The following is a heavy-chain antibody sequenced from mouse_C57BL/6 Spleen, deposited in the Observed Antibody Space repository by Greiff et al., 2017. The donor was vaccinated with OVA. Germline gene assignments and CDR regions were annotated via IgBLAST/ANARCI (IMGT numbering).Heavy chain of an antibody. V-gene: IGHV1-64*01. CDR2: IHPNSGST. J-gene: IGHJ4*01. CDR3: ANYSGSSYAMDY. Sequence: VQLQQPGAELVQPGASVKLSCKASGYTFTSYWMHWVKQRPGQGLEWIGMIHPNSGSTNYNEKFKSKATLNVDKSSSTAYMQLRSRTSVDSAVYYCANYSGSSYAMDYWGQGTSVTVSS. D-gene: IGHD1-1*01. CDR1: GYTFTSYW.